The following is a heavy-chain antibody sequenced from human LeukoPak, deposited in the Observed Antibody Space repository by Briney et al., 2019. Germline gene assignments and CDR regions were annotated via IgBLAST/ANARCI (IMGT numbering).Heavy chain of an antibody. Sequence: GGSLRLSCAASGFTFSSYEMNWVRQAPGKGLEWVAVIAYDGNNTYYGDSVRGRFTISRDNSKKMVYLEMNSLRVEDTAVYYCAKTGMLRRVGYLDVWGKGTAVIVSS. J-gene: IGHJ6*04. V-gene: IGHV3-30*18. CDR1: GFTFSSYE. CDR2: IAYDGNNT. D-gene: IGHD1-1*01. CDR3: AKTGMLRRVGYLDV.